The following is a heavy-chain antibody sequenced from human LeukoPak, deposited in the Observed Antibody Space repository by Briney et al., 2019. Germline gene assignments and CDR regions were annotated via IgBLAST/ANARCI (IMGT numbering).Heavy chain of an antibody. Sequence: SETLSLTCTVSGGSISSYYWSWIRQPPGKGLEWIGYIYYSGSTNYNPSLKSRVTISVDTSKNQFSLKLSSVTAADTAVYYCARDVDTAMVTGFDYWGQGTLVTVSS. CDR2: IYYSGST. CDR3: ARDVDTAMVTGFDY. D-gene: IGHD5-18*01. CDR1: GGSISSYY. J-gene: IGHJ4*02. V-gene: IGHV4-59*01.